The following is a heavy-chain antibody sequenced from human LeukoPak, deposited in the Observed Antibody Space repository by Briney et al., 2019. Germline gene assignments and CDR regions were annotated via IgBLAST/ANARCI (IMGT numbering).Heavy chain of an antibody. D-gene: IGHD3-3*02. J-gene: IGHJ4*02. V-gene: IGHV1-8*03. CDR2: MNPNSGNT. Sequence: ASVKVSCKASGYTFTSYDINWVRQATGQGLEWMGWMNPNSGNTGYAQKFQGRVTITRNTSISTAYMELSSLRSDDTAVYYCASGGYFRRLGVAFLTDWGQGTLVTVSS. CDR1: GYTFTSYD. CDR3: ASGGYFRRLGVAFLTD.